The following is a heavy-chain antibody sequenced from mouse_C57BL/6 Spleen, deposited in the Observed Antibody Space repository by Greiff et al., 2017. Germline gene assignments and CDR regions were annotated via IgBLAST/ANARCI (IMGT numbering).Heavy chain of an antibody. D-gene: IGHD1-1*01. CDR1: GYTFTSYW. CDR2: INPSSGYT. Sequence: QVQLQQSGAELAKPGASVKLSCKTSGYTFTSYWMHWVKQRPGQGLEWIGYINPSSGYTKYNQKFKDKATLTADKSSSTAYMQLSSLTYEDSAVYYCAEITTVKGDYFDYWGQGTTLTVSS. J-gene: IGHJ2*01. V-gene: IGHV1-7*01. CDR3: AEITTVKGDYFDY.